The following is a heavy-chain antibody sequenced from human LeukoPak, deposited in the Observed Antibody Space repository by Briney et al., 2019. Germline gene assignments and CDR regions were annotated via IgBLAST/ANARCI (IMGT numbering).Heavy chain of an antibody. CDR1: GFTFNNAW. V-gene: IGHV3-15*01. CDR2: AKSKDSGGTI. Sequence: GGSLRLSCAASGFTFNNAWMSWVRQAPGKGLEWVGRAKSKDSGGTIDYAAPVKDRFNISRDDSETTLYLQMHGLKTEDTAVYFCAADSPVSMAHSFDYWGQGILVTVSS. J-gene: IGHJ4*02. D-gene: IGHD2-21*01. CDR3: AADSPVSMAHSFDY.